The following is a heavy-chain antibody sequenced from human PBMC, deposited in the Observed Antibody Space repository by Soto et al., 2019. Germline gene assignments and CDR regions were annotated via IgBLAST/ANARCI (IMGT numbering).Heavy chain of an antibody. J-gene: IGHJ4*02. CDR2: ISYDGSNK. V-gene: IGHV3-30*18. D-gene: IGHD6-19*01. CDR3: AKVVGGWYPTYDY. CDR1: GFTFSSYG. Sequence: VQLVESGGGVVQPGRSLRLSCAASGFTFSSYGMHWVRQAPGKGLEWVAVISYDGSNKYYADSVKGRFTISRDNSKNTLYLQMNSLRAEDTAVYYCAKVVGGWYPTYDYWGQGTLVTVSS.